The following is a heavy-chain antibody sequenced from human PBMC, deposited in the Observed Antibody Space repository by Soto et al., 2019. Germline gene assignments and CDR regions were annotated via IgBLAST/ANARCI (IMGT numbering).Heavy chain of an antibody. CDR2: ISSNGGST. CDR3: VNLRVVMWSGGYYYGMDV. J-gene: IGHJ6*02. Sequence: GWSTIHSSSSSEFPISSFSVHLIRQNPGKGLEYVSAISSNGGSTYYADSVKGRFTISRDNSKNTLYLQMSSLRAEDTAVYYCVNLRVVMWSGGYYYGMDVWGQGTTVTVSS. CDR1: EFPISSFS. D-gene: IGHD3-22*01. V-gene: IGHV3-64D*08.